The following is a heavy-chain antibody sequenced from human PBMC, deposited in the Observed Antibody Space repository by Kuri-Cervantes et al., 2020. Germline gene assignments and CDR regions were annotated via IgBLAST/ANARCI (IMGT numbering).Heavy chain of an antibody. CDR3: SRQFYGSGPFDP. J-gene: IGHJ5*02. CDR1: GYTFTGYY. CDR2: ISAYNGNT. V-gene: IGHV1-18*04. D-gene: IGHD3-10*01. Sequence: ASVKVSCKASGYTFTGYYMHWVRQAPGQGLEWRGWISAYNGNTNYAQKLQGRVTMTTDTSTSTAYMELRSLRSDDTAVYYCSRQFYGSGPFDPWGQGTLVTVSS.